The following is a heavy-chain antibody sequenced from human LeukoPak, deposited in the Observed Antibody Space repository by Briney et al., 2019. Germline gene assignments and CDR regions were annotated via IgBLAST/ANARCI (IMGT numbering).Heavy chain of an antibody. CDR1: DDSISSHY. CDR2: VLHSGST. Sequence: SHTLSLTCSVSDDSISSHYWSWIRQPSGKGVEWRGNVLHSGSTNYNPSLKSRVTMSVDTSKNHFSLKLSSVTAADTAVYYCARANMGATGDWFDPWGQGTLVTVSS. J-gene: IGHJ5*02. CDR3: ARANMGATGDWFDP. V-gene: IGHV4-59*11. D-gene: IGHD1-26*01.